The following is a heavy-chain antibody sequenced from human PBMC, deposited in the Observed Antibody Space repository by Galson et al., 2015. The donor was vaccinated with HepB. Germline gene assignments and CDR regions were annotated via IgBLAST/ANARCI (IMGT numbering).Heavy chain of an antibody. CDR3: ARGNMTTVVTTYWYFDL. D-gene: IGHD4-23*01. V-gene: IGHV1-46*01. Sequence: SVKVSCKASGYTFTSYYMHWVRQAPGQGLEWMGIINPSGGSTYYAQKFQGRVTMTRDTSTSTVYMELSSLRSEDTAVYYCARGNMTTVVTTYWYFDLWGRGTLVTVPS. J-gene: IGHJ2*01. CDR2: INPSGGST. CDR1: GYTFTSYY.